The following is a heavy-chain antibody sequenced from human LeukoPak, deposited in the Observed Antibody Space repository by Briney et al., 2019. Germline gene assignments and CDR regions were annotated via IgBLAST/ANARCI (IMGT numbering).Heavy chain of an antibody. D-gene: IGHD2-21*02. Sequence: SETLSLTCTVSGGSISSYYWSWIRRPPGKGLEWIGYIYYSGSTNYNPSLKGRVTISVDTSKNQFSLKLSSVTAADTAIYYCARSRAYCGGDCYSIEYWGQGTLVTVSS. V-gene: IGHV4-59*01. CDR2: IYYSGST. CDR3: ARSRAYCGGDCYSIEY. J-gene: IGHJ4*02. CDR1: GGSISSYY.